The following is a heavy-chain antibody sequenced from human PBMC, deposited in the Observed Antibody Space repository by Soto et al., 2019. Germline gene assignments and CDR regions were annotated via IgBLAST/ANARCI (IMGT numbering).Heavy chain of an antibody. Sequence: QVQLVESGGGVVQPGRSLRLSCAVSGFTFSSYAMHWVRQAPGKGLEWVADISDDGSTKYYAESVKGRVTISKDKSKNTLYLQMNSLRAEDTAVYYCARDMGTTVSRPMDYWGQGTLVTVSS. V-gene: IGHV3-30-3*01. J-gene: IGHJ4*01. D-gene: IGHD4-17*01. CDR2: ISDDGSTK. CDR1: GFTFSSYA. CDR3: ARDMGTTVSRPMDY.